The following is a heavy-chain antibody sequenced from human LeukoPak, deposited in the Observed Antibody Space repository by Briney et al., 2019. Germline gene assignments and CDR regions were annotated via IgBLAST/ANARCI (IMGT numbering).Heavy chain of an antibody. V-gene: IGHV4-4*07. D-gene: IGHD2-8*01. CDR2: VYTSGST. Sequence: SETLSLTCTVPGGSISNYYWSWIRQPAGKGLEWIGRVYTSGSTNYNPSLKSRVTMSVDTSKNQFSLKLNSVTAADTAVYYCARGEILYSLGGRAFDIWGRGTMVTVSS. CDR3: ARGEILYSLGGRAFDI. CDR1: GGSISNYY. J-gene: IGHJ3*02.